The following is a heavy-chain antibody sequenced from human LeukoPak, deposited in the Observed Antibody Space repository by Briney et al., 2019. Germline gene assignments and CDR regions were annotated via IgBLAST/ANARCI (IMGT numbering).Heavy chain of an antibody. J-gene: IGHJ4*02. CDR3: ARQTGSGLFILP. Sequence: SETLSLTCTVSGGSISSYYWNWIRQPAGKGLDLVWRIYTNGSTNYNPSLKSRVTMSVDTSKNQYSLKLSSGTAADTAVYYCARQTGSGLFILPGGQGTLVTVSS. D-gene: IGHD3/OR15-3a*01. CDR1: GGSISSYY. CDR2: IYTNGST. V-gene: IGHV4-4*07.